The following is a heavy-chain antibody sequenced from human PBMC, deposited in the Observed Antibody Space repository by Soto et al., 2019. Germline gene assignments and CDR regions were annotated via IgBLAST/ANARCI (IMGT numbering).Heavy chain of an antibody. D-gene: IGHD1-26*01. J-gene: IGHJ5*02. Sequence: QVQLVQSGAEVKKPGASVKVSCKASGYNFMRYGFTWVRQAPGQGLEWMGWINVDNGETKYPQKIQGRVTMTTDTSTSTVYMELRSLTAEDTAVYYCGRWISGGYSDWFDPWGHGTLVTVSS. V-gene: IGHV1-18*04. CDR1: GYNFMRYG. CDR3: GRWISGGYSDWFDP. CDR2: INVDNGET.